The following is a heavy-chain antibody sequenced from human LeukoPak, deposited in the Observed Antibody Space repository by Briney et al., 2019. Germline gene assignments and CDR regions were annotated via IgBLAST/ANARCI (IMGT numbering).Heavy chain of an antibody. Sequence: SETLSLTCAVPGGSISSSSWWSWVRQPPGKGLEWIGEIYHSGSTNYNPSLKSRVTISVDRSKNQFSLKLSSVTAADTAVYYCAREKEVAAAGTTLLDYWGQGTLVTVSS. CDR3: AREKEVAAAGTTLLDY. CDR1: GGSISSSSW. V-gene: IGHV4-4*02. CDR2: IYHSGST. J-gene: IGHJ4*02. D-gene: IGHD6-13*01.